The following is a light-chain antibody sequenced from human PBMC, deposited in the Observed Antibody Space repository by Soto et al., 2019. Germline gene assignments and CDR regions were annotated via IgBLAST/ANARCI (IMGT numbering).Light chain of an antibody. CDR2: KAS. CDR1: QSINRW. J-gene: IGKJ2*03. Sequence: DIQMTQSPSTLSASLGDRVTITCRASQSINRWLAWYQQKPGKDPKLLIYKASNLDSGVPSRFSGSGSGTEFTLTISSLQHDDFGTYYCQQYNTYASFGQGTKLEIK. V-gene: IGKV1-5*03. CDR3: QQYNTYAS.